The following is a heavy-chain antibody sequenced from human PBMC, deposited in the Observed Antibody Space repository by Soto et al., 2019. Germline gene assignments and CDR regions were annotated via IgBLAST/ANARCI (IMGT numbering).Heavy chain of an antibody. CDR1: GYSLTSYW. Sequence: GESLKISCKGSGYSLTSYWSGWVRQMPGKGLVWMGIIYPGDSDTRYSPSFQGQVTISADKSISTAYLQWSSLKASDTAMYYCARSIAVARIISAGLYGMDVSGQGTTVTVSS. V-gene: IGHV5-51*01. CDR3: ARSIAVARIISAGLYGMDV. D-gene: IGHD6-19*01. J-gene: IGHJ6*02. CDR2: IYPGDSDT.